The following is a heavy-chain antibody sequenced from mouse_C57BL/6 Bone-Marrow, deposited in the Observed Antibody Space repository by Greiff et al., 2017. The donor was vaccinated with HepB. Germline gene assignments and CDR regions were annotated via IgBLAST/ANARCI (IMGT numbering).Heavy chain of an antibody. CDR3: AKNPSAGTDYAMDY. V-gene: IGHV2-4*01. CDR2: IWSGGST. Sequence: VHLVESGPGLVQPSQSLSITCTVSGFSLTSYGVHWVRQPPGKGLEWLGVIWSGGSTDYNAAFISRLSISKDNSKSQVFFKMNSLQADDTAIYYCAKNPSAGTDYAMDYWGQGTSVTVSS. D-gene: IGHD4-1*01. J-gene: IGHJ4*01. CDR1: GFSLTSYG.